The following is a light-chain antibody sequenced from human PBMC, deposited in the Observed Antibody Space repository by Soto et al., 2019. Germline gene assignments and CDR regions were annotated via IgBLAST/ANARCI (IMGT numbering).Light chain of an antibody. V-gene: IGKV3-11*01. CDR3: QQRSNLPLT. J-gene: IGKJ4*01. Sequence: EIVLTQSPATLSLSPGARATLSCRARQSVSSYLAWYQQKPGQAPRLLIYDASNRATGIPARFSGSGSGTDFTLTISSLEPEDCAVFYCQQRSNLPLTFGGGTKVEIK. CDR1: QSVSSY. CDR2: DAS.